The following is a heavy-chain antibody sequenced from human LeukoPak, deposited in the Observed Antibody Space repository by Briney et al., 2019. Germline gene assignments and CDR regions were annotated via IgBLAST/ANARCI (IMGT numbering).Heavy chain of an antibody. CDR1: GDSISTSNSY. D-gene: IGHD3-3*01. Sequence: KTSETLSLTCTVSGDSISTSNSYWGWIRQPPGKGLEWIGSIYYSGNTYYNASLKSRVTISVDTSKNQFSLKLSSVTAADTAVYCASRNFGVVTDWGQGTLVTVSS. CDR2: IYYSGNT. J-gene: IGHJ4*02. CDR3: SRNFGVVTD. V-gene: IGHV4-39*07.